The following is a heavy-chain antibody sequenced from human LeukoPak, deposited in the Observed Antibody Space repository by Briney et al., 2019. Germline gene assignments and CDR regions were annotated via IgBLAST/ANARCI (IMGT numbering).Heavy chain of an antibody. CDR1: GFTFSSYG. CDR3: AKDRVAVAGTRHYYYYGMDV. V-gene: IGHV3-30*18. Sequence: GRSLRLSCAASGFTFSSYGMHWARQAPGKGLEWVAVISYDGSNKYHADSVKGRFTISRDNSKNTLYLQMNSLRAEDTAVYYCAKDRVAVAGTRHYYYYGMDVWGQGTTVTVSS. CDR2: ISYDGSNK. J-gene: IGHJ6*02. D-gene: IGHD6-19*01.